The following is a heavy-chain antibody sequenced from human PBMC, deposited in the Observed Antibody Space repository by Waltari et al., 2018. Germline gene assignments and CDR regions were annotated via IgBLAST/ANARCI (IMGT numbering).Heavy chain of an antibody. CDR3: AREDYYDVGRIGSNFDY. CDR2: ISRDEKTT. V-gene: IGHV3-30*04. D-gene: IGHD3-22*01. J-gene: IGHJ4*02. CDR1: GLSFSRYV. Sequence: QVQLVESGGGVVQPGSSVRLASVPSGLSFSRYVVQWVRQARGKAREGVAVISRDEKTTYYADSVKGRFITSRDNSKNTVYLHMNSLTTEYTAVYYGAREDYYDVGRIGSNFDYWGQGTLVTVSP.